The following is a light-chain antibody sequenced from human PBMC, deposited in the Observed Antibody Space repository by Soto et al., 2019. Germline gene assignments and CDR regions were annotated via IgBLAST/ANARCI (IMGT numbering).Light chain of an antibody. V-gene: IGKV1-5*03. CDR2: KAS. CDR3: QQYSTSFFT. Sequence: DIQMTQSPATLSASVGDRVTITCRASQNIDSALAWYQKKPGTAPKPLIYKASTLASGVPSRFSVSGSGTQFTLTISSLQPDDVASYYCQQYSTSFFTFGLGTSVDLK. J-gene: IGKJ3*01. CDR1: QNIDSA.